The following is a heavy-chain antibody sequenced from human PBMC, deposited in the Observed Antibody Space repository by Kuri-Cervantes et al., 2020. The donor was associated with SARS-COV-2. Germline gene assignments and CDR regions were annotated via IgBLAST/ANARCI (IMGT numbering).Heavy chain of an antibody. J-gene: IGHJ3*02. CDR3: ARDRTDYYDSSGYHDAFDI. CDR1: GGSFSSYA. D-gene: IGHD3-22*01. V-gene: IGHV1-69*10. Sequence: SVKVSCKASGGSFSSYAFSWVRQAPGQGLEWMGGIIPLLGIANYAQKFLGRVTITADKPMSTAYMELSSLRAEDTAVYYCARDRTDYYDSSGYHDAFDIWGQGTMVTVSS. CDR2: IIPLLGIA.